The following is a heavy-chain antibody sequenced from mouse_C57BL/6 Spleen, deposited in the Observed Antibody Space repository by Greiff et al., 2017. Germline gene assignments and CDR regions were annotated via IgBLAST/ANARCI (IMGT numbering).Heavy chain of an antibody. J-gene: IGHJ2*01. Sequence: DVHLVESGGGLVQPGGSLSFSCAASGFTFTDYYMSWVRQPPGKALEWLGFIRNKANGYTTGYSASVKGRFTISRDNSQTMLYRHIDALRAENSATYYCARYLPLRGFDYWGQGTTLTVSS. CDR3: ARYLPLRGFDY. D-gene: IGHD1-1*01. CDR2: IRNKANGYTT. CDR1: GFTFTDYY. V-gene: IGHV7-3*01.